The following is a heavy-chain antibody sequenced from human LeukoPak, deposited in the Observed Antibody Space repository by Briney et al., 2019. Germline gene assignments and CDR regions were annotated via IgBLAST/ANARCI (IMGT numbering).Heavy chain of an antibody. CDR2: IIPIFGTA. Sequence: SVKVSCKAPGGTFISYAISWVRQAPGQGLEWMGGIIPIFGTANYAQKFQGRVTITADESTSTAYMELSSLRSEDTAVYYCARGGYYGSGSYYALDYCGQGTLVTVSS. V-gene: IGHV1-69*13. CDR3: ARGGYYGSGSYYALDY. J-gene: IGHJ4*02. CDR1: GGTFISYA. D-gene: IGHD3-10*01.